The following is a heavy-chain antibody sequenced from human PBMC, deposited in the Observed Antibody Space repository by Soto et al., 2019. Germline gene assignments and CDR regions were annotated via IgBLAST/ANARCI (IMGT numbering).Heavy chain of an antibody. CDR1: GFSLTTSGVG. Sequence: QITLKESGPTLVKPTQTLTLTCTFSGFSLTTSGVGVTWIRQPPGKALEWLGLIYWNGIERYSPSLKSRLSLTQDTPKDQLVLTLTHVGPVDTATYYFAHTRVTNTLHYWAPGARVTVSS. V-gene: IGHV2-5*01. CDR2: IYWNGIE. J-gene: IGHJ4*02. CDR3: AHTRVTNTLHY. D-gene: IGHD1-1*01.